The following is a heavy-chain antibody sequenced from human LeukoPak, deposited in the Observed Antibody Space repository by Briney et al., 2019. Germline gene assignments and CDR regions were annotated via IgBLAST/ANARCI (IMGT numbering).Heavy chain of an antibody. Sequence: PGGSLRLSCAVSGFTFSSYTMGWVRQAPGKGLEWVSDINISGGTTYYADSVKGRFTISRDNSKNTLYLQMNSLRAEDTAVYYCAKALSASSYDYWGQGTLVTVSS. CDR3: AKALSASSYDY. J-gene: IGHJ4*02. CDR2: INISGGTT. D-gene: IGHD2-2*01. CDR1: GFTFSSYT. V-gene: IGHV3-23*01.